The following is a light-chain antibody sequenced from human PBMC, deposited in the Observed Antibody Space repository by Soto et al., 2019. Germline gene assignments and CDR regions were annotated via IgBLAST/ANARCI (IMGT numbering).Light chain of an antibody. CDR2: DAS. CDR3: QQYNSYAFT. Sequence: DIQMTQSPSTLSASVGDRVTITCRASQSISRWLAWDQQKPGKAPKLLIFDASSLESGVPSRFSGSGSGTEFTLTISSLQPDDVATYYCQQYNSYAFTFGPGTKVDIK. CDR1: QSISRW. J-gene: IGKJ3*01. V-gene: IGKV1-5*01.